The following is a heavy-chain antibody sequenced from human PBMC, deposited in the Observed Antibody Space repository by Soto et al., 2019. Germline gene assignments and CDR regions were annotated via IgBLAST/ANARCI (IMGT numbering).Heavy chain of an antibody. CDR2: ISAYNVNT. Sequence: QVQLVQSGAEVKKPGASVKVSCKASGYTFTSYGISWVRQAPGQGLEWMGWISAYNVNTNYAQKLQGRATMTTDTSTSTAYMELRSLRSDDTAVYYCAREDCSSTSCYDYYYYGMDVWGQGTTVTVSS. CDR1: GYTFTSYG. CDR3: AREDCSSTSCYDYYYYGMDV. D-gene: IGHD2-2*01. J-gene: IGHJ6*02. V-gene: IGHV1-18*04.